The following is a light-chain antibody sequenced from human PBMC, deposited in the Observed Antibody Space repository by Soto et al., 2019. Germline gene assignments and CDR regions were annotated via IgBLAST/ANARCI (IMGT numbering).Light chain of an antibody. V-gene: IGKV3-15*01. CDR3: QQYNSWPLT. CDR2: GAS. Sequence: TVMTQSPATLSVSPGERATLSCRASHSVTSNVAWYQQKPGQAPRLLIYGASTRATGFPARFSGSGSGTEFTLTISSLQSEDFAVYYCQQYNSWPLTFGGGTKVEIQ. J-gene: IGKJ4*01. CDR1: HSVTSN.